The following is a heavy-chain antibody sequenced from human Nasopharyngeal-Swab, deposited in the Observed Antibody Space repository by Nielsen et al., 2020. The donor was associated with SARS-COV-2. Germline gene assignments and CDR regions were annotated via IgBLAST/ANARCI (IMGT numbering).Heavy chain of an antibody. Sequence: GGSLRLSCVASGFPFSPYGMNWVRQAPGKGLEWLSYIGTSSSTSYYADSVKCRFTISRDPAKNSLYLQMNSLRAEDTAVYYCTSGWFDPWGQGTLVTVSS. CDR2: IGTSSSTS. V-gene: IGHV3-48*04. CDR3: TSGWFDP. J-gene: IGHJ5*02. CDR1: GFPFSPYG.